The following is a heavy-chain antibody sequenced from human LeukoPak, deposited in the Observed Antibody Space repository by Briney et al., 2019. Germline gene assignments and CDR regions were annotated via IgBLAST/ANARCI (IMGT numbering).Heavy chain of an antibody. CDR1: GGSVSSGSYY. D-gene: IGHD3-10*01. Sequence: SETLSLTCTVSGGSVSSGSYYWSWIRQPPGKGLEWIGYIYYGGSTNYNPSLKSRVTISVDTSKNQFSLKLSSVTAADTAVYYCARVPWDNMVRGPFDPWGQGTLVTVSS. CDR3: ARVPWDNMVRGPFDP. V-gene: IGHV4-61*01. J-gene: IGHJ5*02. CDR2: IYYGGST.